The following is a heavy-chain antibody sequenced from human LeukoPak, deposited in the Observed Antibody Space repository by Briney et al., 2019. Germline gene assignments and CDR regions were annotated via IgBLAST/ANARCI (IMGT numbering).Heavy chain of an antibody. CDR2: IWYDGSNK. Sequence: PGGSLRLACAASGFTFSSYGMHWVRQAPGKGLEWVAVIWYDGSNKYYADSVKGRFTISRDNSKNTLYLQMNSLRAEDTAVYYCASSVATKSRYYYGMDVWGQGTTVTVSS. CDR3: ASSVATKSRYYYGMDV. D-gene: IGHD5-12*01. V-gene: IGHV3-33*01. CDR1: GFTFSSYG. J-gene: IGHJ6*02.